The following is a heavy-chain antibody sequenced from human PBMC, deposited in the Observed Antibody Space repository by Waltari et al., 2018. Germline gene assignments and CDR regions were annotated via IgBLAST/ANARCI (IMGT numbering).Heavy chain of an antibody. Sequence: QVQVQESGPGLVKPSETVSLTCTVSGDSISNHFWTWIRQPPEKGLEWIGNIHYSGTTNYHPSLKSRVAISLDTSKNHLSLRLDSVTAADTALYFCVRGKLGFCTGSSCHLDLWGRGTLVTVSS. D-gene: IGHD2-8*02. CDR3: VRGKLGFCTGSSCHLDL. V-gene: IGHV4-59*11. J-gene: IGHJ5*02. CDR1: GDSISNHF. CDR2: IHYSGTT.